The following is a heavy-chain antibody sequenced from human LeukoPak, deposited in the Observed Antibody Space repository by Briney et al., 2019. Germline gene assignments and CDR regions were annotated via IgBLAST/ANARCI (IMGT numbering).Heavy chain of an antibody. V-gene: IGHV1-2*02. Sequence: GASVKVSCKASGYTFTGDYMHWVRQAPGQGLEWMGWINPNSGAPNYAQKFQGRVTMTRDTSISTAYMELRSLRSADTAVYYCASLNHNDYGDSYYFDYWGQGTLVTVAA. J-gene: IGHJ4*02. CDR2: INPNSGAP. CDR1: GYTFTGDY. D-gene: IGHD4-17*01. CDR3: ASLNHNDYGDSYYFDY.